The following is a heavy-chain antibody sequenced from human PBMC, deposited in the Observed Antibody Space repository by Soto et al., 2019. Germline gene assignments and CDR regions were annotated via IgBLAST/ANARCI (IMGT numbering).Heavy chain of an antibody. V-gene: IGHV3-11*01. Sequence: GGSLRLSCAASGFTFSDYYMSWIRQAPGKGLEWVSYISSSGSTIYYADSVKGRFTISRDNAKNSLYLQMNSLRAEDTAVYYCARPPSPVVVVAPSVFDPWGQGTLVTVSS. D-gene: IGHD2-15*01. CDR2: ISSSGSTI. CDR1: GFTFSDYY. CDR3: ARPPSPVVVVAPSVFDP. J-gene: IGHJ5*02.